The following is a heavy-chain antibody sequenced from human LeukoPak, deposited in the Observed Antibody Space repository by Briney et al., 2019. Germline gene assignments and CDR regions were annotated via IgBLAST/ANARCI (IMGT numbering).Heavy chain of an antibody. V-gene: IGHV3-33*01. D-gene: IGHD3-22*01. CDR1: GFTFSSYG. Sequence: GGSLRLSCAASGFTFSSYGTHWVRQAPGKGLEWVAVIWYDGSNKYYADSVKGRFTISRDNSKNTLYLQMNSLRAEDAAVYYCARDAGDVRHYYDSSGYSLRREYYFDYWGQGTLVTVSS. CDR2: IWYDGSNK. J-gene: IGHJ4*02. CDR3: ARDAGDVRHYYDSSGYSLRREYYFDY.